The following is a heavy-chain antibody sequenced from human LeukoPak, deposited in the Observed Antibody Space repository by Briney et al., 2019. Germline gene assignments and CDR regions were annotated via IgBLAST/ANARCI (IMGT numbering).Heavy chain of an antibody. V-gene: IGHV3-53*05. J-gene: IGHJ4*02. CDR3: AKDGFIVVVVAATYFDY. D-gene: IGHD2-15*01. Sequence: GGSLRLSCAASGFTVSSNYMSWVRQAPGKGLEWVSVIYSGGSTYYADSVKGRFTISRDNSKNTLYLQMNSLRAEDTAVYYCAKDGFIVVVVAATYFDYWGQGTLVTVSS. CDR1: GFTVSSNY. CDR2: IYSGGST.